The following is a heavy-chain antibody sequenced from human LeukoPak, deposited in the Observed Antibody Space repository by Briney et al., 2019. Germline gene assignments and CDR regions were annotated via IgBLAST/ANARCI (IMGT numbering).Heavy chain of an antibody. D-gene: IGHD3/OR15-3a*01. CDR2: IYPGDSDT. CDR1: GYSFTSYW. V-gene: IGHV5-51*01. J-gene: IGHJ4*02. CDR3: ARQAGSRIGLFDY. Sequence: GESLKISCKGSGYSFTSYWIGWVRQMPGKGLEWMGIIYPGDSDTRYSPSFQGQVTISAGKSIRTAYLQWSSLKASDTAMYYFARQAGSRIGLFDYWGQGTLVTVSS.